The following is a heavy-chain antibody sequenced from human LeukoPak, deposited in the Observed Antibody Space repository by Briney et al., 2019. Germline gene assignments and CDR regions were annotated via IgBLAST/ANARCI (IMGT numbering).Heavy chain of an antibody. CDR3: AREDCSGGSCSLDY. J-gene: IGHJ4*02. CDR1: GGSLSSYY. CDR2: IYYSGST. V-gene: IGHV4-59*01. Sequence: SETLSLTCTVSGGSLSSYYWNWMRHPPAKGLECRGYIYYSGSTNYSASLESQVSISVDTSKNQFSLKLSSVTAAGTAVYYCAREDCSGGSCSLDYWGQGTLVTVSS. D-gene: IGHD2-15*01.